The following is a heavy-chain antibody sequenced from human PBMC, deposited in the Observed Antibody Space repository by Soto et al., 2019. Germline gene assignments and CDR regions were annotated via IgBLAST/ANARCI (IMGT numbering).Heavy chain of an antibody. V-gene: IGHV1-69*13. D-gene: IGHD4-4*01. CDR3: ARPRTVATTKGYDY. J-gene: IGHJ4*02. CDR1: GGTFSNYP. CDR2: IIPIFGTI. Sequence: GASVKVSCKASGGTFSNYPIAWLRQAAGQGLEWMGAIIPIFGTIIYAQKFQGRVTITADESASTAYMELSSLTSADTARYYCARPRTVATTKGYDYWGQGTLVTVSS.